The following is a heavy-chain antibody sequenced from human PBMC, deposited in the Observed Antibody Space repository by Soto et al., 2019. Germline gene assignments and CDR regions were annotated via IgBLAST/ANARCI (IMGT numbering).Heavy chain of an antibody. J-gene: IGHJ6*02. Sequence: LSLTCTVSGGSISSYYWSWIRQPPGKGLEWIGYIYYSGSTNYNPSLKSRVTISVDTSKNQFSLKLSSVTAADTAVYYCARRSPGTVSYYYYGMDVWGQGTTVTVSS. CDR3: ARRSPGTVSYYYYGMDV. D-gene: IGHD4-4*01. CDR1: GGSISSYY. CDR2: IYYSGST. V-gene: IGHV4-59*01.